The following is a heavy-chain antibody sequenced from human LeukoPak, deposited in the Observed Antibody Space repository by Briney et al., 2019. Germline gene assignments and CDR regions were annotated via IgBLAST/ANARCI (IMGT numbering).Heavy chain of an antibody. J-gene: IGHJ4*02. D-gene: IGHD2-15*01. Sequence: TGGSLRLSCAASGFTFSTYSMNWVRQAPGKGLELVSSISSGSSYIYYADSVKGRFTISRDNAKNSLYLQMNSLRAEDTAVYYCARVHAAYPFDYWGQGTLVTVSS. CDR1: GFTFSTYS. CDR3: ARVHAAYPFDY. CDR2: ISSGSSYI. V-gene: IGHV3-21*01.